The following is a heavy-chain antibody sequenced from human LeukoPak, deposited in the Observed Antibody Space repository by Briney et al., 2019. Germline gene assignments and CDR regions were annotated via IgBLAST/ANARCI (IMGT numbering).Heavy chain of an antibody. CDR2: INPSGGST. D-gene: IGHD3-22*01. CDR3: ARGGYYYDSSTLDY. Sequence: GASVKVSCKASGYTFTTYYMHWVRQAPGQGLEWMGAINPSGGSTSYARKFQGRLTMTRDTSTSTVYMDLSSLRSEDTAVYYCARGGYYYDSSTLDYWGQGTLVTVSS. V-gene: IGHV1-46*01. J-gene: IGHJ4*02. CDR1: GYTFTTYY.